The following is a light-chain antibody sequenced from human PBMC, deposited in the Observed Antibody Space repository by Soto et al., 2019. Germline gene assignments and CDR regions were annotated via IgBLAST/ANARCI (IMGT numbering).Light chain of an antibody. CDR2: AAS. V-gene: IGKV1-16*01. Sequence: DIQMTQSPSSLSASVGDRVTITCRASQNIINFLNWYQQRPGKAPKLLIYAASSLHSGVPSRFSGSGSGTDFTLTISSLQPEDFATYYCQHYNSYSEAFGQGTKVDIK. CDR3: QHYNSYSEA. CDR1: QNIINF. J-gene: IGKJ1*01.